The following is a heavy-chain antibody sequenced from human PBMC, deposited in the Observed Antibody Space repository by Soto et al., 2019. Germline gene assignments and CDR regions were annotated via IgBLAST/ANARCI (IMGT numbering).Heavy chain of an antibody. CDR2: IYYSGST. V-gene: IGHV4-59*01. Sequence: PSETLSLTCTVSGGSISSYYSSWIRQPPGKGLEWIGYIYYSGSTNYNPSLKSRVTISVDTSKNQFSLKLSSVTAADTAVYYCARVWGGAFAFWGQGTMVT. J-gene: IGHJ3*01. CDR3: ARVWGGAFAF. CDR1: GGSISSYY. D-gene: IGHD3-10*01.